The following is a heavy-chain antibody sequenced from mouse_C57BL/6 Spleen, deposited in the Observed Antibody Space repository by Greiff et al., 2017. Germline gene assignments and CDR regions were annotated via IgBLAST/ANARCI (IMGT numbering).Heavy chain of an antibody. V-gene: IGHV1-61*01. J-gene: IGHJ2*01. Sequence: VKLQQPGAELVRPGSSVKLSCKASGYTFTSYWMDWVKQRPGQGLEWIGNIYPSDSETHYNQKFKDKATLTVDKSSSTAYMQLSSLTSEDSAVYYCARGDWDGVDYWGQGTTLTVSS. D-gene: IGHD4-1*01. CDR2: IYPSDSET. CDR3: ARGDWDGVDY. CDR1: GYTFTSYW.